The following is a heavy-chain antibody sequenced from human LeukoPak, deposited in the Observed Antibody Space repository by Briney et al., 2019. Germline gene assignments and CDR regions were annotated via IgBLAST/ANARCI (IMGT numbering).Heavy chain of an antibody. CDR2: IYYTGSS. Sequence: SETLSLTCIVSGESITSYYWSWIRQPPGKGLEWIGYIYYTGSSKYNPSLKSRVTLSVDTSENQFSLTLNSVTAADTAVYYCARVVRNSGSYLYYWGQGTLVTVSS. D-gene: IGHD1-26*01. V-gene: IGHV4-59*01. CDR3: ARVVRNSGSYLYY. J-gene: IGHJ4*02. CDR1: GESITSYY.